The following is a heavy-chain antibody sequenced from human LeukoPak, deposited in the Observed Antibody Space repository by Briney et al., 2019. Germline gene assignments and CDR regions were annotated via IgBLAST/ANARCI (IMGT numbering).Heavy chain of an antibody. Sequence: SGTLSLTCAVSGGSITSSNWWSWVRQPPGKGLEWIGEIYHTGDTNYNPSLKSRVTISVDTSKNQFSLKLSSVTAADTAVYYCARHGDHWELPVRSDFDYWGQGTLVTVSS. D-gene: IGHD1-26*01. CDR1: GGSITSSNW. J-gene: IGHJ4*02. V-gene: IGHV4-4*02. CDR2: IYHTGDT. CDR3: ARHGDHWELPVRSDFDY.